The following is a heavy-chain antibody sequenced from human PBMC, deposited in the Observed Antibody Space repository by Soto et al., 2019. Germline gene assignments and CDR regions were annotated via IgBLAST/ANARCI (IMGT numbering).Heavy chain of an antibody. CDR3: AKKRGPKGNWYFDN. V-gene: IGHV3-23*01. CDR2: ISNSGVT. D-gene: IGHD3-10*01. CDR1: GFIFSNYA. Sequence: EVQLLESGGGLVQPGGSLRLSCAASGFIFSNYAVTWVRQAPGKGLEWVSSISNSGVTYYADSVKGQFTISRDNTKNKLFLQMNSLKDEDPAVLYCAKKRGPKGNWYFDNWGRGTLVTVSS. J-gene: IGHJ2*01.